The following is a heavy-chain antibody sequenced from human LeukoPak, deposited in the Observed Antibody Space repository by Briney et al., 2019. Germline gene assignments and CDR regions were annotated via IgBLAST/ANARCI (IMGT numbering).Heavy chain of an antibody. CDR1: GFTFSSYA. V-gene: IGHV3-23*01. J-gene: IGHJ4*02. CDR3: AKAFGGEPRAYFDY. D-gene: IGHD3-10*01. Sequence: GGSLRLSCAAAGFTFSSYAMSWVRQAPGKGLEWVSAISGSGGSTYYADSVKGRFTISRDNSKNTLYLQMNSLRAEDTAVYYCAKAFGGEPRAYFDYWGQGTLVTVSS. CDR2: ISGSGGST.